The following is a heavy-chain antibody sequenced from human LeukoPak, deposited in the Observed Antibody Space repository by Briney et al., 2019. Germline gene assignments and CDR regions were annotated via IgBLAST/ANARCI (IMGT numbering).Heavy chain of an antibody. V-gene: IGHV4-59*12. CDR2: IYYSGST. CDR1: GGSISSYY. Sequence: SETLSLTCTVSGGSISSYYWSWIRQPPGKGLEWIGYIYYSGSTNYNPSLKSRVTISVDTSKNQFSLKLSSVTAADTAVYYCARSGWYNYYYYYYMDVWGKGTTVTISS. J-gene: IGHJ6*03. CDR3: ARSGWYNYYYYYYMDV. D-gene: IGHD6-19*01.